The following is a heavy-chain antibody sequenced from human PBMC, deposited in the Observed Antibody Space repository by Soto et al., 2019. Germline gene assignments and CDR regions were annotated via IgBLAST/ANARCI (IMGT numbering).Heavy chain of an antibody. J-gene: IGHJ5*02. CDR2: IYYSGST. CDR3: ASRLGYCSSRGSCYYWFDP. V-gene: IGHV4-59*01. CDR1: GGSISSYY. D-gene: IGHD2-2*01. Sequence: SETLSLTCTVSGGSISSYYWSWIRQPPGKGLEWIGYIYYSGSTNYNPSLKSRVTISVDTSKNQFSLKLSSVTAADTAVYYCASRLGYCSSRGSCYYWFDPWGQGTLVTVSS.